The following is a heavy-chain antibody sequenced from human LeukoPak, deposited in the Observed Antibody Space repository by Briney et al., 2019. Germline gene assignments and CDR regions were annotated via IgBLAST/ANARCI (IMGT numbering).Heavy chain of an antibody. V-gene: IGHV3-74*01. J-gene: IGHJ4*02. Sequence: PGGSLRLSCAASGFTFSNYDMNWVRQAPGKGLVWVSRINSDGSSTDYADSVKGRFTISRDNAKNTLYLQMDSLRAEDTAVYYCARRAGAYSHPYDYWGQGTLVIVSS. CDR3: ARRAGAYSHPYDY. CDR1: GFTFSNYD. CDR2: INSDGSST. D-gene: IGHD4/OR15-4a*01.